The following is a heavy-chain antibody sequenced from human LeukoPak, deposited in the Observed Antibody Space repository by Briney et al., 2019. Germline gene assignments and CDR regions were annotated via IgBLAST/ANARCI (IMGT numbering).Heavy chain of an antibody. CDR1: GFTSSNYQ. V-gene: IGHV3-21*01. Sequence: GGSLRLSCAASGFTSSNYQMNWVRQAPGKGLEWVSCISSSSSYIYYADSVKGRFTISRDNAKNSLFLQMNSLRAEDTAVYYCAREGYSCGYDHWGQGTLATVSS. CDR3: AREGYSCGYDH. J-gene: IGHJ5*02. D-gene: IGHD5-18*01. CDR2: ISSSSSYI.